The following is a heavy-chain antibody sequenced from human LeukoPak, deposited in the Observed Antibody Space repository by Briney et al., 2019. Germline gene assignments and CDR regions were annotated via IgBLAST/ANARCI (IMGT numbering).Heavy chain of an antibody. Sequence: SETLSLTCTVSGGSISSYYWSWIRQPAGKGLEWTGRIYTSGSTNYNPSLKSRVTMSVDTSKNQFSLKLSSVTAADTAVYYCARLRYSSGWGLFDYWGQGTLVTVSS. CDR1: GGSISSYY. CDR3: ARLRYSSGWGLFDY. J-gene: IGHJ4*02. V-gene: IGHV4-4*07. CDR2: IYTSGST. D-gene: IGHD6-19*01.